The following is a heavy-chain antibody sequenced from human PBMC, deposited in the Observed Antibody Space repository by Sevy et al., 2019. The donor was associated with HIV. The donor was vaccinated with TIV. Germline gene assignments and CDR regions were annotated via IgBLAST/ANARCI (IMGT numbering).Heavy chain of an antibody. J-gene: IGHJ6*02. CDR3: AGDYIVVVPAAIADYYYYYGMDV. D-gene: IGHD2-2*02. CDR2: IYYSGST. Sequence: SETLSLTCTVSGGSISSYYWSWIRQPPGKGLEWIGYIYYSGSTNDNPSLKSRVTISVDTSKNQFSLKLSSVTAADAAVYYCAGDYIVVVPAAIADYYYYYGMDVWGQGTTVTVSS. V-gene: IGHV4-59*12. CDR1: GGSISSYY.